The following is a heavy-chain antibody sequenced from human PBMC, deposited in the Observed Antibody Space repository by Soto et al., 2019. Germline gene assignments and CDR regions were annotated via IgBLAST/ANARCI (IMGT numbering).Heavy chain of an antibody. V-gene: IGHV1-3*01. CDR1: GYTCTSYA. D-gene: IGHD2-15*01. Sequence: QVQLVQSGAEVKKPGASVKVSCKASGYTCTSYAMHWVRQAPGQRLEWMGWINAGNGNTKYSQKFQGRVTITRDTSASTAYMELSSLRSEDTAVYYCPAVVADYYGMDVWGQGTTVTVSS. CDR3: PAVVADYYGMDV. CDR2: INAGNGNT. J-gene: IGHJ6*02.